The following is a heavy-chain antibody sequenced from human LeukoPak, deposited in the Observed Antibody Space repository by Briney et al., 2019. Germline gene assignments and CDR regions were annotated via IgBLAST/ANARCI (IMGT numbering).Heavy chain of an antibody. V-gene: IGHV3-30-3*01. CDR3: ARGTRGIDK. Sequence: GRSLRLSCAASGFTFSTYTLHWVRQAPGKGLEWVAVISYDGSNKYYADSVKGRFTISRDNSKNTLYLQMNSLRAEDTAVYYCARGTRGIDKWGQGTLVTVSS. CDR1: GFTFSTYT. CDR2: ISYDGSNK. J-gene: IGHJ4*02. D-gene: IGHD3-16*01.